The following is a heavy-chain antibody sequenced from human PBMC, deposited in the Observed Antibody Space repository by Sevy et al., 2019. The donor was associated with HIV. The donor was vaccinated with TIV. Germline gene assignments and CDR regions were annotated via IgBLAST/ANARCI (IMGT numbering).Heavy chain of an antibody. Sequence: ASVKVSCKASGGTFSSYAISWVRQAPGQGLEWMGGIIPIFGTANYAQKFQGRVTITADESTSTAYMELSSLRSEDTAVYYCARDSEFSDIVVVPAGGYYGMDVWGQGTTVTVSS. CDR1: GGTFSSYA. J-gene: IGHJ6*02. CDR3: ARDSEFSDIVVVPAGGYYGMDV. CDR2: IIPIFGTA. D-gene: IGHD2-2*01. V-gene: IGHV1-69*13.